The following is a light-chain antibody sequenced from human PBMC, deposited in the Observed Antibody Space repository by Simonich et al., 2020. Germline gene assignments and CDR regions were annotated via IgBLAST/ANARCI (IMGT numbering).Light chain of an antibody. J-gene: IGLJ3*02. CDR2: EVS. Sequence: QSALTQPPSVSGSPGQSVTISCTGTSSDVGSYNRVSWYQQPPGTAPKLMIYEVSTRPSGVPDRFSGSKSGNTASLTISGLQAEDEADYYCQTWGTGINWVFGGGTKLTVL. CDR1: SSDVGSYNR. CDR3: QTWGTGINWV. V-gene: IGLV2-18*01.